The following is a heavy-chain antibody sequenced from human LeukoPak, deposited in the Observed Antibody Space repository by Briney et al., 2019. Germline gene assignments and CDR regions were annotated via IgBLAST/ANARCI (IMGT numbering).Heavy chain of an antibody. Sequence: SETLSLTCTVSGDSISSSYWAWIRQPPGKGLEWIGFIYNSGNTYYNPSLKSRVSISIDTSKNQFSLKLTSVTTADTAAYCARGRGSNYALYYFDYWGQGTLVTVSS. CDR3: ARGRGSNYALYYFDY. J-gene: IGHJ4*02. CDR1: GDSISSSY. CDR2: IYNSGNT. V-gene: IGHV4-59*01. D-gene: IGHD2-2*01.